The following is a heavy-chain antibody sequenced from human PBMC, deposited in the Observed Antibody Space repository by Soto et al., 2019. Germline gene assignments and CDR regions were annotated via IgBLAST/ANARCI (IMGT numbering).Heavy chain of an antibody. CDR1: GASISTPGSY. Sequence: SETLSLTCTVSGASISTPGSYWGWVRQSPGTGLQWIGFVYYTGDTYYSPSFKSRVTMSVDTSKIQLSMTLSSVTAADTAVYYCARARGVAATTDYWGQGTLVTVSS. CDR2: VYYTGDT. CDR3: ARARGVAATTDY. J-gene: IGHJ4*02. V-gene: IGHV4-39*01. D-gene: IGHD1-26*01.